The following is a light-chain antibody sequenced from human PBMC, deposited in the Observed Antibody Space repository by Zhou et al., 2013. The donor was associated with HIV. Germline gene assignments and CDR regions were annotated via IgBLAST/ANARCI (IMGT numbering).Light chain of an antibody. CDR2: AAS. Sequence: DIQMTQSPSSLSASVGDRVTITCRASQSITTYLNWYQQKPGKAPNLLISAASTLQSGVPSRFSGSGSGTDFTLTISSLQPEDFATYYCQQTYSSPRSFGQGTKLEI. J-gene: IGKJ2*04. CDR3: QQTYSSPRS. V-gene: IGKV1-39*01. CDR1: QSITTY.